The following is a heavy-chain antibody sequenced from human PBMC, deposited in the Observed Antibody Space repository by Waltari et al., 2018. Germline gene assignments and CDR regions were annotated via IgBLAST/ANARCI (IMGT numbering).Heavy chain of an antibody. CDR2: ISYSGTP. V-gene: IGHV4-39*01. Sequence: QLQLQESGPGLVKPSGTLSLTCTVSGDSLSSSYLWGWIRQPPGKGLEWIGRISYSGTPFYNPSLKSRLTISVDTSKNQFSLNLRSVTAADTAIYFCATHRGGHEDFQYWGQGTLVTVSS. J-gene: IGHJ1*01. CDR3: ATHRGGHEDFQY. CDR1: GDSLSSSYL.